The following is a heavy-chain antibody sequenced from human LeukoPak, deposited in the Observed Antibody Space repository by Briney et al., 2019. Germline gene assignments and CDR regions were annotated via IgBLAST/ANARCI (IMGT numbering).Heavy chain of an antibody. CDR3: ARCPYDSSGYYSVPSHLDY. D-gene: IGHD3-22*01. Sequence: GGSLRLSCAASGFTFSSYWMTWVRQAPGKGLEWVANIKQDGSAKYYVDSLRGRFSISRDNVKDSLFLQMNSLSAEDTAVYYCARCPYDSSGYYSVPSHLDYWGQGTLVTVSS. J-gene: IGHJ4*02. CDR1: GFTFSSYW. V-gene: IGHV3-7*01. CDR2: IKQDGSAK.